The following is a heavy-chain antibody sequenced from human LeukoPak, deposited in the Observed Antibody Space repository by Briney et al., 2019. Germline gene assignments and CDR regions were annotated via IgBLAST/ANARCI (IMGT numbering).Heavy chain of an antibody. V-gene: IGHV1-2*06. CDR2: INPNSGGT. J-gene: IGHJ4*02. D-gene: IGHD5-12*01. CDR3: ARVYSGYDHFDY. Sequence: ASVKVSCXASGYTFTGYYMHWVRQAPGQGLEWMGRINPNSGGTNYAQKFQGRVTMTRDTSISTAYMELSRLRSDDTAVYYCARVYSGYDHFDYWGQGTLVTVSS. CDR1: GYTFTGYY.